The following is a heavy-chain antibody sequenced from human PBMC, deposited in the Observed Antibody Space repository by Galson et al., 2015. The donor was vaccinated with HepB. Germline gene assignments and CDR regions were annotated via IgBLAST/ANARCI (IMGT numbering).Heavy chain of an antibody. CDR1: GYTFTSYG. D-gene: IGHD3-16*01. J-gene: IGHJ5*02. CDR3: ARVRDDSVVSGWFAH. V-gene: IGHV1-18*04. Sequence: SVKVSCKASGYTFTSYGITWVRQAPGQGLEWMGWISVYSGDTNYAQKFQGRVSLTRDTSTSTAYMELTNLRFDDTAVYFCARVRDDSVVSGWFAHWGQGTMVTVSS. CDR2: ISVYSGDT.